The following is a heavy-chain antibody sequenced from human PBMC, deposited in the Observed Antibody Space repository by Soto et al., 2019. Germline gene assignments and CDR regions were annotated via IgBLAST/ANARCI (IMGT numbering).Heavy chain of an antibody. V-gene: IGHV1-18*04. CDR1: GYTFSSYG. CDR3: ARDRCTTAKCYTHHLDV. J-gene: IGHJ6*02. CDR2: ISPYSGHT. Sequence: QGQLVQSGGEVTKPGASVKVSCNSSGYTFSSYGISWVRQAPGQGLEWMGWISPYSGHTKEAPKVQGRITLTTGTSTGTAYMELRSLASDDTAVYYCARDRCTTAKCYTHHLDVWGQGTTVIVSS. D-gene: IGHD2-8*01.